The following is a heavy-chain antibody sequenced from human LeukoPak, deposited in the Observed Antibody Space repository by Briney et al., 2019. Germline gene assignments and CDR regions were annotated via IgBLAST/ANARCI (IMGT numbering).Heavy chain of an antibody. D-gene: IGHD5-12*01. V-gene: IGHV4-59*08. CDR3: ARHGDIVATIPFDY. J-gene: IGHJ4*02. CDR2: IYYSGST. CDR1: GVSISIYY. Sequence: SETLSLTCTVSGVSISIYYWSWIRRPPGKGLEWIGYIYYSGSTNYNPSLKSRVTISVDTSKNQSSLKLSSVTAADTAVYYCARHGDIVATIPFDYWGQGTLVTVSS.